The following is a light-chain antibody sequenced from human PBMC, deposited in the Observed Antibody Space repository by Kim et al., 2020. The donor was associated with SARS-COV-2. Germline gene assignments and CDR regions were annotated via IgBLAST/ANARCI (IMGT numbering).Light chain of an antibody. CDR3: QKYYSPPPWT. V-gene: IGKV4-1*01. CDR1: QGVLNSYNKKNY. Sequence: TINCKSSQGVLNSYNKKNYLAWYLQIPGTPPKLLIAWASTRESGVPGRFSGSGSGTDFTLTISSLQAEDGAVYYCQKYYSPPPWTFGQGTKVDIK. J-gene: IGKJ1*01. CDR2: WAS.